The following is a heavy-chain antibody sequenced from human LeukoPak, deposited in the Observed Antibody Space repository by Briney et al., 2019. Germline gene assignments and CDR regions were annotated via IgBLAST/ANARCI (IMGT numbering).Heavy chain of an antibody. J-gene: IGHJ4*02. Sequence: YPSETLSLTCTVSGGSISSSSYNWGWIRQPPGKGLEWIGSIYYSGSTYYNPSLKSRVTISVDTSKNQFSLKLSSVTAADTAVYYCARHPGVYGSGSYSLDYWGQGTLVTVSS. CDR2: IYYSGST. V-gene: IGHV4-39*01. CDR1: GGSISSSSYN. D-gene: IGHD3-10*01. CDR3: ARHPGVYGSGSYSLDY.